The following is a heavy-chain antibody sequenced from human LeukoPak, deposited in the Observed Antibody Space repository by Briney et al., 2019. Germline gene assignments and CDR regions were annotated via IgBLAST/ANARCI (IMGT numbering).Heavy chain of an antibody. V-gene: IGHV4-39*01. J-gene: IGHJ4*02. CDR1: GGSVSSSYYY. CDR3: ARLGCSSASCYPGN. D-gene: IGHD2-2*01. Sequence: SGTLSLTCTVSGGSVSSSYYYWGWVRQPPGKGLEWIGSLYYSGWSTYYNPSLKSRVTISVDTSKNQFSLKLNSVTAADTAVYYCARLGCSSASCYPGNWGQGTLVTVSS. CDR2: LYYSGWST.